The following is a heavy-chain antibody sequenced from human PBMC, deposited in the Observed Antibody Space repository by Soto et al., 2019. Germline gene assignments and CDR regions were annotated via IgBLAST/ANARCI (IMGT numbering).Heavy chain of an antibody. J-gene: IGHJ6*02. Sequence: QVQLQQWGAGLLKPSETLSLTCAVYGGSFSGYYWSWIRQPPGKGLEWIGEISHSGSTNYNPTLKSRVPISVDTSKNQFSLKLSSVTAADTAVYYCARGNAVVTAMRYYYGMDVWGQGTTVTGSS. CDR1: GGSFSGYY. V-gene: IGHV4-34*01. D-gene: IGHD2-21*02. CDR3: ARGNAVVTAMRYYYGMDV. CDR2: ISHSGST.